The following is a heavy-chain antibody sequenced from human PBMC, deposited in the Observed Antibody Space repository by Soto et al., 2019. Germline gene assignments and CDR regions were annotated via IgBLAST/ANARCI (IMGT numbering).Heavy chain of an antibody. CDR1: SGSISSSNW. CDR3: AARSRISHSSGWYGDFDY. Sequence: SETLSLTCAVSSGSISSSNWWSWVRQPPGKGLEGIGGINHSGSTNYNPSLKSRVTTSVDPSKNQFSLKLSSVTAADTAVYYCAARSRISHSSGWYGDFDYWGQGTLVTVSS. CDR2: INHSGST. J-gene: IGHJ4*02. V-gene: IGHV4-4*02. D-gene: IGHD6-19*01.